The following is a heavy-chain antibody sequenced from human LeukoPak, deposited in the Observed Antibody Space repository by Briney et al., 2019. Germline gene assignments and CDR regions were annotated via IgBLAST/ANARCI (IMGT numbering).Heavy chain of an antibody. Sequence: SETLSLTCAVYGGSFSGYYWSWIRQPPGKGLEWIGEINHSGSTNYNPSLKSRVTISVDTSKNQFSLKLSSVTAADTAVYYCARLNRYCSGGSCYWGVFDYWGQGTLVTVSS. V-gene: IGHV4-34*01. J-gene: IGHJ4*02. D-gene: IGHD2-15*01. CDR2: INHSGST. CDR1: GGSFSGYY. CDR3: ARLNRYCSGGSCYWGVFDY.